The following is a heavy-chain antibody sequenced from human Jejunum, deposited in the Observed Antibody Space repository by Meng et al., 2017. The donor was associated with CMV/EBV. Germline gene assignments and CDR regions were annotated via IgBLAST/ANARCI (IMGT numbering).Heavy chain of an antibody. CDR3: ARETLGYCSSTSCYIGPPDY. D-gene: IGHD2-2*01. V-gene: IGHV7-4-1*02. Sequence: QVQVGESGSELKKPWCSVKVSCKASGYTFTSYAMNWVRQAPGQGLEWMGWINTNTGNPTYAQGFTGRFVFSLDTSVSTAYLQISSLKAEDTAVYYCARETLGYCSSTSCYIGPPDYWGQGTLVTVSS. J-gene: IGHJ4*02. CDR2: INTNTGNP. CDR1: GYTFTSYA.